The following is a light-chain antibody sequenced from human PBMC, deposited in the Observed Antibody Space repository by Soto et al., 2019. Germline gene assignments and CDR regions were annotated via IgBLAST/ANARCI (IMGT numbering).Light chain of an antibody. Sequence: DIQMTQSPSSLSASVGDRVTITCRASQTIIRYLNWYQQKPGRAPNLLIYAASSLQSGVPSRFSGSGSVTEFTLTISILPPEDVATYYCQQSYSTLFTFGPGTKVEIK. V-gene: IGKV1-39*01. J-gene: IGKJ3*01. CDR3: QQSYSTLFT. CDR2: AAS. CDR1: QTIIRY.